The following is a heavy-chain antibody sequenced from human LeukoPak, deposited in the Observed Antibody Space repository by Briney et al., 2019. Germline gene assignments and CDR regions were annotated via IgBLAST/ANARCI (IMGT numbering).Heavy chain of an antibody. D-gene: IGHD2-2*01. CDR3: ARGWGSTSSNYFDP. Sequence: PSETLSLTCTVSGDSITSGTFSWSWIRQPAGKRLEWIGRIYGSGSTNYSPSLRSRVTISIDTSKNQFSLKLTSVTAADTAVYYCARGWGSTSSNYFDPWGQGALVTVSS. CDR2: IYGSGST. J-gene: IGHJ5*02. V-gene: IGHV4-61*02. CDR1: GDSITSGTFS.